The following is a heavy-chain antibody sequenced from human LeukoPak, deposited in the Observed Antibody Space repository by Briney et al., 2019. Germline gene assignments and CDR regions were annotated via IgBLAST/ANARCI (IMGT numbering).Heavy chain of an antibody. J-gene: IGHJ6*02. Sequence: PGGSLRLACAASGFTFSSYWMHWVRQAPGKGLVWVSRINSDGSSTSYADSVKGRFTISRDNAKNTLYLQMNSLRAEDTAVYYCARDGTTVTTNYYYAMDVWGQGTTVTVSS. CDR1: GFTFSSYW. CDR3: ARDGTTVTTNYYYAMDV. D-gene: IGHD4-17*01. CDR2: INSDGSST. V-gene: IGHV3-74*01.